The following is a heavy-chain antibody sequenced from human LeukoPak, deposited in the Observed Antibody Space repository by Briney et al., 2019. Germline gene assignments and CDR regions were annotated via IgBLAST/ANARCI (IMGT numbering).Heavy chain of an antibody. Sequence: GGSLRLSCAASGFTFSSYAMSWVRQAPGKGLEWVANIKQDGSEKYYVDSVKGRFTISRDNAKNSLYLQMNSLRAEDTAVYYCASYSTWRPVVAAHFDYWGQGTLVTVSS. J-gene: IGHJ4*02. CDR3: ASYSTWRPVVAAHFDY. D-gene: IGHD2-15*01. V-gene: IGHV3-7*01. CDR2: IKQDGSEK. CDR1: GFTFSSYA.